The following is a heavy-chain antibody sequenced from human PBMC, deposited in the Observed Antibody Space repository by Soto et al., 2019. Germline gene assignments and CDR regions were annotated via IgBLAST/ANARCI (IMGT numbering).Heavy chain of an antibody. Sequence: GGSLRLSCAASGFTFNTYAMTWFRQAPGKGLEWVSVISGGGGSASYSDSVRGRLTVSRDNSKNTLYLQMNSLRAEDTAVYYCPRKELLSSPVDYWGQGTLVTVSS. J-gene: IGHJ4*02. CDR3: PRKELLSSPVDY. D-gene: IGHD3-10*01. CDR2: ISGGGGSA. CDR1: GFTFNTYA. V-gene: IGHV3-23*01.